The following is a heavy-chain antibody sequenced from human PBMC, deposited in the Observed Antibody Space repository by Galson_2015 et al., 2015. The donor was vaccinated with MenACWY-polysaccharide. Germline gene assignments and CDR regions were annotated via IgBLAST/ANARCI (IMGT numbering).Heavy chain of an antibody. J-gene: IGHJ4*02. Sequence: SLRLSCAASGFIFNTYGMAWARQAPGKGLEWVSAISGSASGGTTYYAASVKGLFTISKDNSKNTLYLQMNSPRVEDTAVYYCAREDFCSGGTCYFYDYWGQGTLVTVSS. D-gene: IGHD2-15*01. CDR3: AREDFCSGGTCYFYDY. CDR1: GFIFNTYG. V-gene: IGHV3-23*01. CDR2: ISGSASGGTT.